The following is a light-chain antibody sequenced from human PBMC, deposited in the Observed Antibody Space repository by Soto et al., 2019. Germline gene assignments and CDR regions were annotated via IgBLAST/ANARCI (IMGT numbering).Light chain of an antibody. CDR2: STN. J-gene: IGLJ3*02. CDR1: SGSVSTSYY. CDR3: VLYMGSGIWV. V-gene: IGLV8-61*01. Sequence: QAVVTQKPSFSVSPGRTVTLTCGLSSGSVSTSYYPSWYQQTPGQAPRTLIYSTNTRSSGVPDRFSGSILGNKAALTITGAQAEDESDYYCVLYMGSGIWVFGGGTKLTVL.